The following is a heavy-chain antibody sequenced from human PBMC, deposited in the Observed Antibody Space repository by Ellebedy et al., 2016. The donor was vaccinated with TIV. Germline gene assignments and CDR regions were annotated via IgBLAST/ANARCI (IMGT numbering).Heavy chain of an antibody. J-gene: IGHJ4*02. CDR2: INHSGST. Sequence: MPGGSLRLSCAVYGGSFSGYYWSWIRQPPGKGLEWIGEINHSGSTNYNPSLKSRVTISVDTSKNQFSLKLSSVTAADTAVYYCARGPGDSSSWYTAGSSYYFDYWGQGTLVTVSS. CDR1: GGSFSGYY. CDR3: ARGPGDSSSWYTAGSSYYFDY. D-gene: IGHD6-13*01. V-gene: IGHV4-34*01.